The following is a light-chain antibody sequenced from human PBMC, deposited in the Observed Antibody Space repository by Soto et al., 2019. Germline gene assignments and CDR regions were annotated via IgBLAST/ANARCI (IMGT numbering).Light chain of an antibody. Sequence: DIQMTQSPSSLSASVGDRVTITCRASRSISNYLNWYQLKPGKAPKLLIYAASSLQSGVPSRFSGSGSGTDFTLTISSLQPEDFATYYCQQSYSTPITFGQGTRLEI. CDR3: QQSYSTPIT. J-gene: IGKJ5*01. V-gene: IGKV1-39*01. CDR1: RSISNY. CDR2: AAS.